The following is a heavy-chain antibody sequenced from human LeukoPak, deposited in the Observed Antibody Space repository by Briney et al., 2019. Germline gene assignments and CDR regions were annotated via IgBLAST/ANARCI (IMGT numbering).Heavy chain of an antibody. CDR2: IWYDGSNK. CDR3: ARNSGYDPTVYYFDY. V-gene: IGHV3-33*01. CDR1: GFTFSSYG. Sequence: PGGSLRLSCAASGFTFSSYGMHWVRQAPGKGLEWVAVIWYDGSNKYYADSVKGRFTISRDNSKNTLYLQMNSLRAEDTAVYYCARNSGYDPTVYYFDYWGQGTLVTASS. J-gene: IGHJ4*02. D-gene: IGHD5-12*01.